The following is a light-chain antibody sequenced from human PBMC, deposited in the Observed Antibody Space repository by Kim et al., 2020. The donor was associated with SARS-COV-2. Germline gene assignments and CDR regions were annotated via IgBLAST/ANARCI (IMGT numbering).Light chain of an antibody. CDR2: DVS. V-gene: IGLV2-11*01. CDR1: SSDVGGYNY. CDR3: CSYAGSYTYL. Sequence: QSALTQPRSVSGSPGQSVTISCTGTSSDVGGYNYVSWYQQHPGKAPKLMIYDVSKRPSGVPDRFSGSKSGNTASLTISGLQAADEADYYCCSYAGSYTYLFGTGTKVTVL. J-gene: IGLJ1*01.